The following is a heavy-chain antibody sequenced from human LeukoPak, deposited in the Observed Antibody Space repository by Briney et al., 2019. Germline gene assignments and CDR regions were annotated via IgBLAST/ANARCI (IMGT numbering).Heavy chain of an antibody. CDR3: ARAMPGYCTNGVCYRGGYYFDY. V-gene: IGHV4-4*07. Sequence: SETLSLTCTVSGGSISSYYWSWIRQPAGKGLEWIGRIYTSGSTNYNPSLKSRVTMPVDTPKNQFSLKLSSVTAADTAVYYCARAMPGYCTNGVCYRGGYYFDYWGQGTLVTVSS. D-gene: IGHD2-8*01. CDR1: GGSISSYY. J-gene: IGHJ4*02. CDR2: IYTSGST.